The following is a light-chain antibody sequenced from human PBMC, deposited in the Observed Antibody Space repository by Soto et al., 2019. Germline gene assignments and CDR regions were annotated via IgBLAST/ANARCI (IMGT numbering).Light chain of an antibody. Sequence: QSVLTQPASVSGSPGQSITISCTGTSSDFGTYYLVSWYQQHPGKVPKVMIYEGTKRPSGVPDRFSGSKSGTSASLAISGLQAEDGADYYCGTWDDSLNGFVFGTGTKVTVL. CDR3: GTWDDSLNGFV. CDR2: EGT. V-gene: IGLV2-14*02. CDR1: SSDFGTYYL. J-gene: IGLJ1*01.